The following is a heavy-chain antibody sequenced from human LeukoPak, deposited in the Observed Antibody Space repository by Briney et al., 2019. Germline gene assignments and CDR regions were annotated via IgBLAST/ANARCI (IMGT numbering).Heavy chain of an antibody. Sequence: PSETLSLTSTVSGGSIRSDDWTWIPQPPGKGLEWIRYISSIGSTNYNPSLNSRVTISVDTSKNQFSLKLTSVTAAETAVYFCARDPTTVTKGLDIWGQGTMVTVSS. CDR3: ARDPTTVTKGLDI. CDR2: ISSIGST. D-gene: IGHD4-17*01. V-gene: IGHV4-59*01. J-gene: IGHJ3*02. CDR1: GGSIRSDD.